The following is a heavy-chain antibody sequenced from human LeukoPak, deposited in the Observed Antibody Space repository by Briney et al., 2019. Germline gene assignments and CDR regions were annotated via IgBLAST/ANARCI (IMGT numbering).Heavy chain of an antibody. CDR3: ARGSSRKYYYDSSGYSDFDY. Sequence: GGSLRLSCAASGFTFSSYSMNWVRQAPGKGLEWVSSISSSSSYIYYADSVKGRFTISRDNAKNSLYLQMNSLRAEDTAVYYCARGSSRKYYYDSSGYSDFDYWGQGTLVTVSS. J-gene: IGHJ4*02. V-gene: IGHV3-21*01. CDR1: GFTFSSYS. D-gene: IGHD3-22*01. CDR2: ISSSSSYI.